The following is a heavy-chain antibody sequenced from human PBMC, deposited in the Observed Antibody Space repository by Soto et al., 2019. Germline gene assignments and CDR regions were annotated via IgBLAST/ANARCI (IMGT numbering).Heavy chain of an antibody. CDR2: INHSGST. J-gene: IGHJ4*02. V-gene: IGHV4-34*01. Sequence: SQTLSLTCAVYGGSFSGYYWSWIRQPPGKGLEWIGEINHSGSTNYNPSLKSRVTISVDTSKNQFSLKLSSVTAADTAVYYCATGAAGGDYWGQGTLVTVSS. CDR1: GGSFSGYY. CDR3: ATGAAGGDY. D-gene: IGHD3-16*01.